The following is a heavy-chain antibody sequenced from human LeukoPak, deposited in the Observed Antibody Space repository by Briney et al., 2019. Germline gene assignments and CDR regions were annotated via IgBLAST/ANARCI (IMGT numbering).Heavy chain of an antibody. CDR2: IKQDGSEK. V-gene: IGHV3-7*01. D-gene: IGHD3-22*01. CDR3: ARDPPDYYDSSGYSD. CDR1: GFTFSSYW. J-gene: IGHJ4*02. Sequence: GGSLRLSCAASGFTFSSYWMSWVRQAPGKGLEWVANIKQDGSEKYYVDSVKGRFTISRDNAKNSLYLQMNSLRAEDTAVYYCARDPPDYYDSSGYSDWGQGTLVTVSS.